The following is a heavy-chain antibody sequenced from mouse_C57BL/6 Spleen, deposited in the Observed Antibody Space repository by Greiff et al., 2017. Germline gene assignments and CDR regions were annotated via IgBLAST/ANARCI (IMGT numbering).Heavy chain of an antibody. CDR3: ARDYDITGTRTWFAY. CDR2: IYPRDGST. J-gene: IGHJ3*01. D-gene: IGHD4-1*01. CDR1: GYTFTDHT. Sequence: QVHVKQSDAELVKPGASVKISCKVSGYTFTDHTIHWMKQRPEQGLEWIGYIYPRDGSTKYNEKFKGKATLTANKSSSTAYMQLNSLTSEDSAVYFCARDYDITGTRTWFAYWGQGTLVTVSA. V-gene: IGHV1-78*01.